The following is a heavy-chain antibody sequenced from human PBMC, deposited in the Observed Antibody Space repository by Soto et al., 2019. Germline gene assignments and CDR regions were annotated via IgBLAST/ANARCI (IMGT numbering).Heavy chain of an antibody. CDR2: IYFDGITT. CDR3: ARGGAMGVDY. Sequence: PGGSLRLSCTASGFPFNTHWMHWVRQAPGKGLVWVSRIYFDGITTNYADSVKGRLTVSRDNAKNTVYLHVNTLRDEDTAVYYCARGGAMGVDYWGQGTRVTVSS. V-gene: IGHV3-74*01. D-gene: IGHD1-26*01. J-gene: IGHJ4*02. CDR1: GFPFNTHW.